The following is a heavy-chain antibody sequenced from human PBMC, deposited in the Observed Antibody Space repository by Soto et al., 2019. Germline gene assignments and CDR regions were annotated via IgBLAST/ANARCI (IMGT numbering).Heavy chain of an antibody. V-gene: IGHV1-24*01. D-gene: IGHD2-8*01. Sequence: ASVKVSCKVSGYTLTELSMHWVRQAPGKGLEWMGGFDPEDGETIYAQKFQGRVTMTEDTSTDTAYMELSSLRSEDTAVYYCATDHRCTNGVCYRLGAFDIWGQGTMVTVSS. CDR1: GYTLTELS. J-gene: IGHJ3*02. CDR2: FDPEDGET. CDR3: ATDHRCTNGVCYRLGAFDI.